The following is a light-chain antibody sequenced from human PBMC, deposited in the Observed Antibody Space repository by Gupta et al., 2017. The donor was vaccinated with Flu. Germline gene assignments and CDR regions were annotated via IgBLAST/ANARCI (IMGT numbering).Light chain of an antibody. CDR3: QRSYRTPWT. J-gene: IGKJ1*01. CDR2: TAS. V-gene: IGKV1-39*01. CDR1: QSINNF. Sequence: DIQMSPPPSSLPPSVGDRVTFICRASQSINNFLMWYQQTPGKPPNLLIYTASSVQSGVPSRLSGRGAGTDFTLTSRSLQPEDFATYCWQRSYRTPWTFGQGTKVEIK.